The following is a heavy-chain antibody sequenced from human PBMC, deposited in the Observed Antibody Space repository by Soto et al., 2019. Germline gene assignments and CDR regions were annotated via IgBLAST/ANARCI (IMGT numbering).Heavy chain of an antibody. CDR3: ARRYDFWCGYSG. J-gene: IGHJ4*02. CDR1: GYTFTSYD. Sequence: QVQLVQSGAEVKKPGASVKVSCKASGYTFTSYDINWVRQATGQGLEWMGWMNPNSGNTGYAQKFQGRVAMTRNTAISRAYMELSSLRSEDTAVYYCARRYDFWCGYSGWGQGTLVTVSS. V-gene: IGHV1-8*01. CDR2: MNPNSGNT. D-gene: IGHD3-3*01.